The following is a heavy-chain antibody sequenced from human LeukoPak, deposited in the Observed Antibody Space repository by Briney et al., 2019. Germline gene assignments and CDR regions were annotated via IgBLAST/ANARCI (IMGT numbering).Heavy chain of an antibody. J-gene: IGHJ5*02. Sequence: PSETLSLTCTVSGGSISTSNYYWGWIRQPPGKGLEWIGNIFYSGSTYYSPSLKSRVTISLDTSRNQFSLKLSSVTAADTAVYYCARASHRITMVRGLENWFDPWGQGTLVTVSS. CDR1: GGSISTSNYY. V-gene: IGHV4-39*01. CDR2: IFYSGST. D-gene: IGHD3-10*01. CDR3: ARASHRITMVRGLENWFDP.